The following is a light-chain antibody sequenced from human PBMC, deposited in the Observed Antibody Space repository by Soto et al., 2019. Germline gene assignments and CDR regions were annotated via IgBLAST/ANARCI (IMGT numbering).Light chain of an antibody. Sequence: EIVLTQSPATRSLSPGERATLSCRASQSVRSYLAWYQQKPGQAPRLLIYDASNRATGIPARFSGSGSGTDFTLTISSLEPEDFAVYYCQQRSNWLFTFGPGTKVDIK. CDR3: QQRSNWLFT. CDR2: DAS. CDR1: QSVRSY. J-gene: IGKJ3*01. V-gene: IGKV3-11*01.